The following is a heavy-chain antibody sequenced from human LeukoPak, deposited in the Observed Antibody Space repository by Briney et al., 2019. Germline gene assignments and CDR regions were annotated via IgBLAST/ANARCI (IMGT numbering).Heavy chain of an antibody. J-gene: IGHJ4*02. Sequence: SETLSLTCAVYDESFSGYYWSWIRQPPGKGLEWIGEINHSGSTNCNPSLKSRVTISVDTSKNQFSLKLSSVTAADTAVYYCARGGGSGWYVDYWGQGTLVTVSS. D-gene: IGHD6-19*01. V-gene: IGHV4-34*01. CDR1: DESFSGYY. CDR3: ARGGGSGWYVDY. CDR2: INHSGST.